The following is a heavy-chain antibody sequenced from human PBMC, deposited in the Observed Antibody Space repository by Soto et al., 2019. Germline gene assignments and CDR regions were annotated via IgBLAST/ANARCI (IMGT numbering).Heavy chain of an antibody. CDR2: IKQDGSEK. V-gene: IGHV3-7*01. J-gene: IGHJ6*02. CDR1: GFTFSSYW. CDR3: ARVGDDILTGYYDYYYYGMDV. D-gene: IGHD3-9*01. Sequence: RPGGSLRLSCAASGFTFSSYWMSWVRQAPGKGLEWVANIKQDGSEKYYVDPVKGRFTISRDNAKNSLYLQMNSLRAEDTAVYYCARVGDDILTGYYDYYYYGMDVWGQGTRSPSP.